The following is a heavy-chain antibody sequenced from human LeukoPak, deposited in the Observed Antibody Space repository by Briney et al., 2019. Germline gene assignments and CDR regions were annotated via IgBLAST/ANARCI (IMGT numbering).Heavy chain of an antibody. J-gene: IGHJ3*02. CDR3: ARRQSSTGAFDI. D-gene: IGHD2-2*01. CDR2: IYYSGST. Sequence: SETLSLTCTVSGGSISSSSYYWGWIRQPPGKGLEWIGSIYYSGSTYYNPSLKSRVTISVDTSKNQFSLKLSSVTAADTAVYYCARRQSSTGAFDIWGQGTMVTVSS. CDR1: GGSISSSSYY. V-gene: IGHV4-39*01.